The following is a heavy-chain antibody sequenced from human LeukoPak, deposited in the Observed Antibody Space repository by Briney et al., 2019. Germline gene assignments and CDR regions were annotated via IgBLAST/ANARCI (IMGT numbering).Heavy chain of an antibody. CDR3: ARPSIVGATTAVDY. CDR1: GYTFTSYG. V-gene: IGHV1-18*01. Sequence: GASVKVSCKASGYTFTSYGISWVRQAPGQGLEGMGCISAYNGNTNYAQTVQGRVTMTTDTSTSTAYMELRSLRSDDTAVYYCARPSIVGATTAVDYWGQGTLVTVSS. D-gene: IGHD1-26*01. CDR2: ISAYNGNT. J-gene: IGHJ4*02.